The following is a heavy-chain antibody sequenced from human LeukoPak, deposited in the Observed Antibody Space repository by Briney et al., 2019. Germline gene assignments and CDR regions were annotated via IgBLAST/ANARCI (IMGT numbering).Heavy chain of an antibody. CDR3: ARDEDEYGGKD. Sequence: GGSLRLSCAASGFTVSSSCMSWVRQAAGKGLEWVSVIYSGGSTYYADSVKGRFTISRDNSKNTVYLQMNSLRAEDTAVYFCARDEDEYGGKDWGQGTLVTVSS. J-gene: IGHJ4*02. D-gene: IGHD4-23*01. V-gene: IGHV3-53*01. CDR1: GFTVSSSC. CDR2: IYSGGST.